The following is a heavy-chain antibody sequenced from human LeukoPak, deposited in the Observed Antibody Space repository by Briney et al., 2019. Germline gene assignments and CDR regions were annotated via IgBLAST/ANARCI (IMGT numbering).Heavy chain of an antibody. CDR2: ISYDGSNK. J-gene: IGHJ4*02. D-gene: IGHD6-19*01. Sequence: PGGSLRLSCAASGFPFSSYAMHWVRQAPGKGLECVAVISYDGSNKYYADSVKGRFTISTDNSKNTLYLQMNSLRPEDTAVYYCARRGVVPGTLDYWGQGTLVTVSS. CDR1: GFPFSSYA. CDR3: ARRGVVPGTLDY. V-gene: IGHV3-30*04.